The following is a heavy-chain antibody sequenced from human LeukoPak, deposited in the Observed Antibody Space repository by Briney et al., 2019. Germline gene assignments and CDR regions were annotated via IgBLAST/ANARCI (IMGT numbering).Heavy chain of an antibody. CDR2: IKEDGSNK. V-gene: IGHV3-7*04. CDR3: AKDRDVSGYPYYFDY. Sequence: GGSLRLTCAASEFTFSNYWMSWVRQAPGKGLEWVANIKEDGSNKYYVDSVKGRFTISRDNAKNSLYLQMNSLRADDTAVYYCAKDRDVSGYPYYFDYWGQGILVTVSS. J-gene: IGHJ4*02. D-gene: IGHD3-3*01. CDR1: EFTFSNYW.